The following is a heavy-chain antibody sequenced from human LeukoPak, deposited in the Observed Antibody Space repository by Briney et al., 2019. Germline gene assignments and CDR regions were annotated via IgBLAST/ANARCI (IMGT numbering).Heavy chain of an antibody. CDR2: IYYSGST. CDR1: GGSISSYY. J-gene: IGHJ4*02. D-gene: IGHD5-18*01. CDR3: ARTWSYGYFDY. Sequence: PSETLSLTCTVSGGSISSYYWSWIRQPPGKGLEWIGYIYYSGSTNYNPSLKSRVTISVDTSKNQFSLKLSSVTAACTAVYYCARTWSYGYFDYWGQGTLVTVSS. V-gene: IGHV4-59*08.